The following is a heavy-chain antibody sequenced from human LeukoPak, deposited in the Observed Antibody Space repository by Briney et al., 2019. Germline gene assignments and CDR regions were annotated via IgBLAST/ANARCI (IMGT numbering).Heavy chain of an antibody. CDR3: VRDLGGRSGH. CDR1: GNYW. V-gene: IGHV3-74*01. D-gene: IGHD1-26*01. Sequence: SGGSLRLSCAASGNYWMHWVRQAPGKGLVWVSHINSDGSWTNYADSVKGRSTIFRDNAKNTLYLQMNSLRAEDTAVYYCVRDLGGRSGHWGQGTLVTVSS. CDR2: INSDGSWT. J-gene: IGHJ4*02.